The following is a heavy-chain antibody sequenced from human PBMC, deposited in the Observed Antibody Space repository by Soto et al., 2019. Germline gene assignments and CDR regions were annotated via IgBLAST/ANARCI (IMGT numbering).Heavy chain of an antibody. J-gene: IGHJ5*02. CDR2: IVVGTGDT. CDR1: GFTFTSSS. V-gene: IGHV1-58*01. CDR3: AADRGYL. Sequence: QMKLVQSGPEVKKPGTSVKVSCKASGFTFTSSSVQWVRQVRGQGLEWMGWIVVGTGDTKYAQKFQERVTFNKDISTSTASMEVSSLRSEDTAMYYCAADRGYLWGQGTLVTVSS. D-gene: IGHD3-10*01.